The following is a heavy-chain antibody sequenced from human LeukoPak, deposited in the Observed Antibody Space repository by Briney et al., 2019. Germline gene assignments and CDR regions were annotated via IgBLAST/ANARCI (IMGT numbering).Heavy chain of an antibody. D-gene: IGHD2-2*02. V-gene: IGHV3-74*01. CDR2: INSDGSST. CDR3: TKPDCPSTSCYTLDY. CDR1: GFTFSSYW. Sequence: GGSLRLSCAASGFTFSSYWMHWVRQAPGKGLVWVSRINSDGSSTSYADSVKGRFTISRDNAKNTLYLQMNSLRVEDTAVYYCTKPDCPSTSCYTLDYWGQGILVTVSS. J-gene: IGHJ4*02.